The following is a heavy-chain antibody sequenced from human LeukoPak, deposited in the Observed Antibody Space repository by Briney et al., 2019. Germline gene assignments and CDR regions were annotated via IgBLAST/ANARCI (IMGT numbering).Heavy chain of an antibody. D-gene: IGHD3-10*01. CDR3: ARGRGSLTY. J-gene: IGHJ4*02. Sequence: SETLSLTCTVSVGSISLYYWSWIPQPPGKGLEWIGYFYDTRSPKYNPSLERRVTISVDMSRNQFSLNLTSVTDADTAVYYCARGRGSLTYWGQGTLATVSS. CDR2: FYDTRSP. CDR1: VGSISLYY. V-gene: IGHV4-59*01.